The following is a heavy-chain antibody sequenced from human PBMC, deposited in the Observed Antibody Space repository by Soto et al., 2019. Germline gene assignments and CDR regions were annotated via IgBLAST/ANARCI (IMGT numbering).Heavy chain of an antibody. CDR3: ARGSSYYDSSGYYDY. J-gene: IGHJ4*02. D-gene: IGHD3-22*01. CDR2: IYYSGST. V-gene: IGHV4-30-4*01. Sequence: QVQLQESGPGLVKPSQTLSLTCTVSGGSISSGDYYWSWIRQPPGKGLEWIGYIYYSGSTYYNPSLKSRVTKSVDTSKNQFSLKLSAVTAADTAVYYCARGSSYYDSSGYYDYWGQGTLVTVSS. CDR1: GGSISSGDYY.